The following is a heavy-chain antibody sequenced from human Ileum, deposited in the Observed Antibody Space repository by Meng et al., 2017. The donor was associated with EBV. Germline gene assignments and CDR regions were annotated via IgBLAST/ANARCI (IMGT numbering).Heavy chain of an antibody. CDR1: GSSCRHRNSY. CDR3: VRGRNDYLGIIDS. V-gene: IGHV4-61*01. CDR2: VYSTGNT. J-gene: IGHJ4*02. Sequence: VPRHAARTALVNPSAPLPSTCTASGSSCRHRNSYWSWVRHPPGKGLEDIGHVYSTGNTNQNPSLKSRVTVAADASKTQFALKLTSVTVADTAVYYCVRGRNDYLGIIDSWGQGVVVTVSS. D-gene: IGHD5-24*01.